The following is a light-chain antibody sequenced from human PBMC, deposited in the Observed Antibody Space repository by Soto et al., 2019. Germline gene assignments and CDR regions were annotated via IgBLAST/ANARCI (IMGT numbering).Light chain of an antibody. V-gene: IGKV3-15*01. J-gene: IGKJ1*01. CDR2: SAS. CDR3: QQQDKLPPA. CDR1: QSLRSN. Sequence: EIVMTQSPVTLSVSPGETVTLSCRASQSLRSNLAWYQQKPGQTPRLLIYSASIRAAATPARFSGSGAGTDFSLTISSLQSEDFEVYYCQQQDKLPPAFGQGTKVDIK.